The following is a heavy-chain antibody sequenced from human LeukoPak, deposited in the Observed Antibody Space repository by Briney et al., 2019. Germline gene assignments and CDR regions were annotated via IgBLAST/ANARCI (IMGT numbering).Heavy chain of an antibody. CDR3: AKDLEYYDYVWGSYRFGYFDY. D-gene: IGHD3-16*02. V-gene: IGHV3-48*01. J-gene: IGHJ4*02. CDR1: GFTFSSYS. CDR2: ISSSSSSI. Sequence: GGPLRLSCAASGFTFSSYSMNWVRQAPGKGLLWVSYISSSSSSIYYADSVKGRFTISRDNSKNTLYLQMNSLRAEDTAVYYCAKDLEYYDYVWGSYRFGYFDYWGQGTLVTVSS.